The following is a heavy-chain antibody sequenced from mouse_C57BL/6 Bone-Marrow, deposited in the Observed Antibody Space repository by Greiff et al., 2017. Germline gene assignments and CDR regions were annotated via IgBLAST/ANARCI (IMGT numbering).Heavy chain of an antibody. Sequence: VQLQQSGAALVKPGASVKISCKASGYSFSSYWLNWVKQRPGKGLEWIGQIYPGAGDTHYNGQFNGQDTLTADNSSRPAYMQLSSLTSEDSAVYFCARDYDAMDYWGQGTSVPVSS. J-gene: IGHJ4*01. D-gene: IGHD1-1*02. CDR3: ARDYDAMDY. CDR2: IYPGAGDT. V-gene: IGHV1-80*01. CDR1: GYSFSSYW.